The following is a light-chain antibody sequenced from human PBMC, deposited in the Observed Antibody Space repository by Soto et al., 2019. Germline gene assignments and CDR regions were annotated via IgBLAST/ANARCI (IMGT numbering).Light chain of an antibody. CDR2: EVS. Sequence: QSALTQPASVSGSPGQSVTISCTGASSDVGAYNYVSWYQRHPGKAPKLMIYEVSNRPSGISDRFSGSKSGNTASLTISGLQAEDEADYYCSSHTRSSTLVFGTGTKLTVL. CDR1: SSDVGAYNY. CDR3: SSHTRSSTLV. V-gene: IGLV2-14*01. J-gene: IGLJ1*01.